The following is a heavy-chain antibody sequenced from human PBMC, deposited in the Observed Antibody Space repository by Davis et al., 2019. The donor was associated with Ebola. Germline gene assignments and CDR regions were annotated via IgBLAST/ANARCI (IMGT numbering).Heavy chain of an antibody. CDR1: GDNLNTYW. CDR3: ASGMMGFRFDY. Sequence: GESLKISCKGFGDNLNTYWIAWVCQMPEKDVEWMAMIYPGDSTTKYSPSFEVLVTISLDRSTTTAYLQWGSLKSEDSATYYCASGMMGFRFDYWAQGTPVTVSS. CDR2: IYPGDSTT. V-gene: IGHV5-51*01. D-gene: IGHD3-16*01. J-gene: IGHJ4*02.